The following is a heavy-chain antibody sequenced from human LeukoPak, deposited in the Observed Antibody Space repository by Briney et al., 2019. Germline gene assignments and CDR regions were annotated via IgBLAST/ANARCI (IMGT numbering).Heavy chain of an antibody. V-gene: IGHV3-23*01. Sequence: AGGSLRLSCVASGFTLSNYAMCWVRQAPGRGLEWSSAITNSGTGTYYADSVRGRFTISRDNSKNTLYLQIHSLRAEDTALYYCARREPTVTTPYQDYFDYWGQGTLVTVSS. CDR3: ARREPTVTTPYQDYFDY. D-gene: IGHD4-17*01. CDR2: ITNSGTGT. CDR1: GFTLSNYA. J-gene: IGHJ4*02.